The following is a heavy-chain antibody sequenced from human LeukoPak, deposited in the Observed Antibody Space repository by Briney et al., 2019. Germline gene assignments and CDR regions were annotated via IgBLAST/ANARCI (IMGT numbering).Heavy chain of an antibody. V-gene: IGHV4-34*01. Sequence: SETLSLTCAVYGGSFSGYYWSWIRQPPGKGREWIGEINHSGSTNYNPSLKSRVTISVDTSKNQFSLKLSSVTAADTAVYYCASLEYQLLYYYYYGMDVWGQGTTVTVSS. J-gene: IGHJ6*02. CDR2: INHSGST. CDR1: GGSFSGYY. D-gene: IGHD2-2*01. CDR3: ASLEYQLLYYYYYGMDV.